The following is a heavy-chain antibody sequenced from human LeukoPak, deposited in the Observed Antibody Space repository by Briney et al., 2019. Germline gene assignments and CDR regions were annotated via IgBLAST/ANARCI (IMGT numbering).Heavy chain of an antibody. V-gene: IGHV3-21*01. CDR1: GFTFSSYS. J-gene: IGHJ6*02. Sequence: GGSLRLSCAASGFTFSSYSMNWVRQAPGKGLEWVSSISSSSSYIYYADSVKGRFTISRDNAKNSLYLQMNSLRAEDTAVYYCAFGAAAGTPTRRAYYYYGMDVWGQGTTVTVSS. CDR3: AFGAAAGTPTRRAYYYYGMDV. D-gene: IGHD6-13*01. CDR2: ISSSSSYI.